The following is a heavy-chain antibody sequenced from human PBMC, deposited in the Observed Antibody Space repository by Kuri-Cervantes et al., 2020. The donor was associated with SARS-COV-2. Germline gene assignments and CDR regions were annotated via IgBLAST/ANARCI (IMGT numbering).Heavy chain of an antibody. CDR3: ATGAANSYMDV. V-gene: IGHV3-33*08. Sequence: GESLKISCGASGFSLTNYAIHWVRQAPGKGLEWVSVIWYDGKNEYYAGSVKGRFNISRGTSKNTVSLHMNSLRAEDTAMYYCATGAANSYMDVWGRGTTGTVSS. D-gene: IGHD3-10*01. J-gene: IGHJ6*03. CDR1: GFSLTNYA. CDR2: IWYDGKNE.